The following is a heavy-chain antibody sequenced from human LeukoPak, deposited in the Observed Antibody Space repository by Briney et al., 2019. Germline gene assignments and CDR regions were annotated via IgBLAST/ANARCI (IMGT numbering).Heavy chain of an antibody. CDR3: ATVFDF. CDR2: IEADGSST. Sequence: PGGSLRLSCGASGFTFSNYWMHWVRQVPGKGLVWVARIEADGSSTSYADSVQGRFTISRDDAKNTLYLQMNSLRVEDTAVYYCATVFDFWGQGTLVTVSS. V-gene: IGHV3-74*01. CDR1: GFTFSNYW. J-gene: IGHJ4*02.